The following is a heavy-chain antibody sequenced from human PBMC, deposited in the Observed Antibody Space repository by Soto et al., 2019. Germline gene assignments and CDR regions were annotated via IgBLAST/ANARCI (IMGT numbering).Heavy chain of an antibody. Sequence: PVGSLRLSCASSVFTFSIYTINWVRHSPGKGLEWVSSISSRSSYIYYADSVKGRFTISRDNAKNSLSLQMNSQRAEDTAVYYCAYDVDTAMKMGFSAWGQGTLLTVS. CDR2: ISSRSSYI. CDR3: AYDVDTAMKMGFSA. V-gene: IGHV3-21*01. CDR1: VFTFSIYT. D-gene: IGHD5-18*01. J-gene: IGHJ5*02.